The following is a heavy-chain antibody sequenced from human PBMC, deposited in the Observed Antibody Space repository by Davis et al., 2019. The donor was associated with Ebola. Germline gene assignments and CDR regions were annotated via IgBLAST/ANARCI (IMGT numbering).Heavy chain of an antibody. J-gene: IGHJ4*02. Sequence: ASVKVSCKASGYTFTSYGISWVRQAPGQGLEWMGWISAYNGNTNYAQKLQGRVTMTTDTSTSTAYMELRSLRSDDTAVYYCARDFNDYYGSGSYYNEPFDYWGQGTLVTVSS. D-gene: IGHD3-10*01. CDR3: ARDFNDYYGSGSYYNEPFDY. CDR2: ISAYNGNT. CDR1: GYTFTSYG. V-gene: IGHV1-18*01.